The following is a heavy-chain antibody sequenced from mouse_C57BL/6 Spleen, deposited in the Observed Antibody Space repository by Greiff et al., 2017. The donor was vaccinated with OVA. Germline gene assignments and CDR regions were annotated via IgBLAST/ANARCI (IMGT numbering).Heavy chain of an antibody. V-gene: IGHV1-61*01. CDR2: IYPSDSET. CDR3: ARSPYYYGSSYGYFDD. J-gene: IGHJ2*01. Sequence: QVQLKQPGAELVRPGSSVKLSCKASGYTFTSYWMDWVKQRPGQGLEWIGNIYPSDSETHYNQKFKDKATLTVDKSSSTAYMQLSSLTSEDSAVYYCARSPYYYGSSYGYFDDWGQGTTLTVSS. D-gene: IGHD1-1*01. CDR1: GYTFTSYW.